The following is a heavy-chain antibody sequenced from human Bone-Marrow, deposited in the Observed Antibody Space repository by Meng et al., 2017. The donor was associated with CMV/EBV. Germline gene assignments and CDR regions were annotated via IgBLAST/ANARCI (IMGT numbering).Heavy chain of an antibody. J-gene: IGHJ4*02. Sequence: SETLSLTCTVSGGSISSSSYYWGWIRQPPGKGLEWIGSIYYSGSTYYNPSLKSRVTISVDTSKNQFSLKLSSVTAADTAVYYCARDRWGSGSYGEGEFDYWGQGPLVTVSS. CDR3: ARDRWGSGSYGEGEFDY. V-gene: IGHV4-39*07. CDR1: GGSISSSSYY. D-gene: IGHD1-26*01. CDR2: IYYSGST.